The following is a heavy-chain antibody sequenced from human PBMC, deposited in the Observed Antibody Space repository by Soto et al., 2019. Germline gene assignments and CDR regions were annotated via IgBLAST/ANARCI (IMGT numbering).Heavy chain of an antibody. CDR3: ATDPFSGSYYAFYL. V-gene: IGHV3-15*01. Sequence: GGSLRLSCVGAGFTLTNAWMNWGRQAPGKGLEWVGRIKSKGDGETTDYAAPVNGRFTISRDDSKNTLYLQMNSLTTDDTAVYYCATDPFSGSYYAFYLWGQGTMVTVSS. CDR1: GFTLTNAW. D-gene: IGHD1-26*01. J-gene: IGHJ3*01. CDR2: IKSKGDGETT.